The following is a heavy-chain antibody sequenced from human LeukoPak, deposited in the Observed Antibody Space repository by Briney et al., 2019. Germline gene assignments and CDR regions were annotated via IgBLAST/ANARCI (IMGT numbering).Heavy chain of an antibody. D-gene: IGHD1-26*01. CDR2: INPNSGGT. V-gene: IGHV1-2*02. Sequence: ASVKVSCKASGYTFTGYYMHWVRQAPGQGLEWMGWINPNSGGTNYAQKFQGRVTMTRDTSISTAYMELSRLRSDDTAVYYCAREGIVGATRGRFVCPYWGQGTLVTVSS. CDR3: AREGIVGATRGRFVCPY. J-gene: IGHJ4*02. CDR1: GYTFTGYY.